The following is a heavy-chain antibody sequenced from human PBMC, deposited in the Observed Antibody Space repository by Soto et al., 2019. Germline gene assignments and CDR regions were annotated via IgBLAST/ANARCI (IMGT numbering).Heavy chain of an antibody. CDR2: INAGNGNT. V-gene: IGHV1-3*01. J-gene: IGHJ4*02. Sequence: ASVKVSCKASGYTFTSYAMHWVRQAPGQRLEWMGWINAGNGNTKYSQKFQGRVTMTTDTSTSTAYMELRSLRSDDTAAYYCARDLPPVDYWGQGTLVTVSS. CDR3: ARDLPPVDY. CDR1: GYTFTSYA.